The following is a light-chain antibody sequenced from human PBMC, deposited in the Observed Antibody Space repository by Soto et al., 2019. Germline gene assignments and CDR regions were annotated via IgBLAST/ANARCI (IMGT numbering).Light chain of an antibody. CDR1: SSDVGGYNY. CDR2: DVG. V-gene: IGLV2-14*01. J-gene: IGLJ1*01. Sequence: QSVLTQPASVSGAPGQSITISCTGTSSDVGGYNYVSWYQQHPGKAPKLVIYDVGNRPSGVSNRFSGSKSGNTASLTISGLQAEDEADYYCSSYTSSKVFGTGTKVTVL. CDR3: SSYTSSKV.